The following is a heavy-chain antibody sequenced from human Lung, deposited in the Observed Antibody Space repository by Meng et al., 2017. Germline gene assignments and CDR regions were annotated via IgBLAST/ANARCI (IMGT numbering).Heavy chain of an antibody. CDR2: INHSGST. J-gene: IGHJ4*02. D-gene: IGHD4-11*01. CDR3: ARGPTTMAHDFDY. Sequence: LRRWGAGLLQPSQLLSLTSVVSGGSFSDYYWSWIRQPPGKGLEWIGEINHSGSTNYNPSLESRATISVDTSQNNLSLKLSSVTAADSAVYYCARGPTTMAHDFDYWGQGTLVTVSS. V-gene: IGHV4-34*01. CDR1: GGSFSDYY.